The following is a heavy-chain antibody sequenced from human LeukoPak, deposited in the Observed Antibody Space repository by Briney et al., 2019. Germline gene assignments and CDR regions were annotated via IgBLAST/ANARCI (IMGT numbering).Heavy chain of an antibody. CDR1: GYTLTDLS. Sequence: ASVKVSCKVSGYTLTDLSIHWVRQAPGKGLEWMGGFDPDHDKTIYAQKLQGRVTMTEDTSTNTAYMELSSLISDDTAVYYCAADLASSAGIKRGFWGQGTLVTVSS. V-gene: IGHV1-24*01. CDR2: FDPDHDKT. J-gene: IGHJ4*02. CDR3: AADLASSAGIKRGF. D-gene: IGHD3-22*01.